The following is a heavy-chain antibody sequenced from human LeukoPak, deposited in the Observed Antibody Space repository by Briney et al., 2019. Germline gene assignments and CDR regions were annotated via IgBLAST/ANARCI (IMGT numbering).Heavy chain of an antibody. CDR1: GFTFSSYA. CDR3: AKRWELRRGAFDI. CDR2: ISGSGGST. D-gene: IGHD1-26*01. Sequence: GGSLRLSCAASGFTFSSYAMSWVRRAPGKGLEWVSAISGSGGSTYYADSVKGRFTISRDNSKNTLYLQMNSLRAEDTAVYYCAKRWELRRGAFDIWGQGTMVTVSS. J-gene: IGHJ3*02. V-gene: IGHV3-23*01.